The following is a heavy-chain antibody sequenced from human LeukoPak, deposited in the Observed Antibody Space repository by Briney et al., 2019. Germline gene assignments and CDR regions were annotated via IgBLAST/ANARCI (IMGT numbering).Heavy chain of an antibody. V-gene: IGHV3-9*01. Sequence: GGSLRLSCAASGFTFSSYAMHWVRQAPGKGLEWVSGISWNSGSIGYADSVKGRFTISRDNAKNSLYLQMNSLRAEDTALYYCAKGPQYYYDSSGPFDYWGQGTLVTVSS. CDR1: GFTFSSYA. D-gene: IGHD3-22*01. CDR2: ISWNSGSI. CDR3: AKGPQYYYDSSGPFDY. J-gene: IGHJ4*02.